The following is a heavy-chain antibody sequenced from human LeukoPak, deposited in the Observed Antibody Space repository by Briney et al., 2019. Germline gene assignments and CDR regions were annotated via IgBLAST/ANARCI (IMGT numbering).Heavy chain of an antibody. CDR2: IYPGNSHT. CDR3: AKFHATWYGDT. J-gene: IGHJ4*02. CDR1: GYNFATYW. Sequence: GESLKITCQGSGYNFATYWIVWVRQMPGKGLEWMGIIYPGNSHTRYSPSFQGQVTISADTSISTAYLHWSSLQSSDTAMYYCAKFHATWYGDTWGQGTLVTVSS. D-gene: IGHD6-13*01. V-gene: IGHV5-51*01.